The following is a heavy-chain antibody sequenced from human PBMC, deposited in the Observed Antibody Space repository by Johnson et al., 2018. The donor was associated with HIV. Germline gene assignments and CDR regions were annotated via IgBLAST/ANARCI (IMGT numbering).Heavy chain of an antibody. V-gene: IGHV3-30-3*01. CDR1: GFTFSSYA. J-gene: IGHJ3*02. Sequence: QVQLVESGGGVVQPGRSLRLSCAASGFTFSSYAMHWVRQAPGKGLEWVAVISYDGSNKYYADSVKGRFTISRDNSKNTLYLQMNSLRAEDTAVYYGARDLAGTERGNAFDIWGQGTMVTVSS. CDR2: ISYDGSNK. D-gene: IGHD1-1*01. CDR3: ARDLAGTERGNAFDI.